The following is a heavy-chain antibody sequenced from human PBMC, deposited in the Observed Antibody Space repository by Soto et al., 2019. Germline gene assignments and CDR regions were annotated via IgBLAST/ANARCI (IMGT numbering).Heavy chain of an antibody. D-gene: IGHD2-2*01. Sequence: GGSLRLSCAASGFTFSSYAMHWVRQAPGKGLEWVAVISYDGSNKYYADSVKGRFTISRDNSKNTLYLQMNSLRAEDTAVYYCASPAQQDYWGQGTLVTVSS. CDR1: GFTFSSYA. CDR2: ISYDGSNK. J-gene: IGHJ4*02. CDR3: ASPAQQDY. V-gene: IGHV3-30-3*01.